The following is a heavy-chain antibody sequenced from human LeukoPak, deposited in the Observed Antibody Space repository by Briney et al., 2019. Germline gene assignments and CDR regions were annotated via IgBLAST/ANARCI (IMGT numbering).Heavy chain of an antibody. CDR2: INPTGGST. CDR1: GYTFTSYY. V-gene: IGHV1-46*01. CDR3: ARSHDYGGNGDAFDI. J-gene: IGHJ3*02. D-gene: IGHD4-23*01. Sequence: EASVKVSCTASGYTFTSYYMHWVRQAPGQGLEWMGLINPTGGSTGYAQKFQGRVTITADESTSTAYMELSSLRPEDTAVYYCARSHDYGGNGDAFDIWGQGTMVTVSS.